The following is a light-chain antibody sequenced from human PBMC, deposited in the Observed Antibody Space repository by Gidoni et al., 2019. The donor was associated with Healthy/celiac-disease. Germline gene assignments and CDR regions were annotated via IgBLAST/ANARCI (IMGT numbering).Light chain of an antibody. Sequence: DIQMTQSPSTLSASVGDRVTITCRASQSISSWLAWYQQKPGKAPKLLIYKASSLESGVSSRFSGSGSGTEFTLTISSLQPDDFATYYCQQYNSYLVTFGGXTKVEIK. J-gene: IGKJ4*01. CDR2: KAS. V-gene: IGKV1-5*03. CDR3: QQYNSYLVT. CDR1: QSISSW.